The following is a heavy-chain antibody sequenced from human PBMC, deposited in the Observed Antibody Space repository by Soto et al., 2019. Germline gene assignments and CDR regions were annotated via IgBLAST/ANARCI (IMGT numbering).Heavy chain of an antibody. V-gene: IGHV3-66*01. CDR3: ARGGDV. Sequence: EVQLVESGGGLVQPGGSLRLSCAASGFTVNSNYMSWLRQAPGKGLEWVSIIYSDESTDYADSVKGRFTISRDNSKDTLDLQMNRHCPEDTAVYYCARGGDVWGQGTPVTVSS. CDR2: IYSDEST. CDR1: GFTVNSNY. J-gene: IGHJ6*02.